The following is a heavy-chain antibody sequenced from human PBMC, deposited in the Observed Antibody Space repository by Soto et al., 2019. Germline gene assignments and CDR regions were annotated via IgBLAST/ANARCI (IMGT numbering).Heavy chain of an antibody. CDR3: ARSQMTIFGIPGGMDV. CDR2: ITPMFGTE. D-gene: IGHD3-3*01. CDR1: GGTFSTYA. V-gene: IGHV1-69*01. Sequence: QVQLVQSGAEVKKPGSSVKVSCKASGGTFSTYALSWVRQAPGQGLEWMGGITPMFGTENYAQKFQGRITISADESTSIAYMELSSLRSEDTAVYFCARSQMTIFGIPGGMDVWCQGTTVTVSS. J-gene: IGHJ6*02.